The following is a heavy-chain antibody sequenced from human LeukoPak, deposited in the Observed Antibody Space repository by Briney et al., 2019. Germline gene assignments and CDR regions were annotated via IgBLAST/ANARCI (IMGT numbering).Heavy chain of an antibody. CDR1: RFTFSSYW. Sequence: AGGSLRLSCAASRFTFSSYWMTWVRQAPGKGLEWLSYISSGSSTIYYADSVEGRFTISRDNAKNSLYLQMNSLRDEDTAVYYCARGETARVDYWGQGILVTVSS. J-gene: IGHJ4*02. D-gene: IGHD3-16*01. CDR2: ISSGSSTI. V-gene: IGHV3-48*02. CDR3: ARGETARVDY.